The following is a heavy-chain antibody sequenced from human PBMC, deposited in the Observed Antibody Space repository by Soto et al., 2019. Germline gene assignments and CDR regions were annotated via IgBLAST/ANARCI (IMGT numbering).Heavy chain of an antibody. Sequence: PGGSLRLSCAASGFTFSNAWMSWVRQAPGKGLEWVGRIKSKTDGGTTDYAAPVKGRFTISRDDSKNTLYLQMNSLKTEDTAVYYCTTEYDFWSGYQKFYGMDVWGQGTTVTVSS. D-gene: IGHD3-3*01. CDR2: IKSKTDGGTT. CDR1: GFTFSNAW. CDR3: TTEYDFWSGYQKFYGMDV. V-gene: IGHV3-15*01. J-gene: IGHJ6*02.